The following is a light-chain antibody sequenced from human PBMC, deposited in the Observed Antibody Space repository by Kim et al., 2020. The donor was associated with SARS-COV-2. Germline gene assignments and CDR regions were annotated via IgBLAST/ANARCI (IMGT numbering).Light chain of an antibody. J-gene: IGKJ1*01. Sequence: IQMTQSPSSVSASVGDRVTITCWASQDISTWLAWYQQKPGKAPKLLIYAASSLQSGVPSRFSGSGSGTDFTLTIARLQPADSATYYCQQANSFPPWTFGQGTKVDIK. V-gene: IGKV1-12*01. CDR2: AAS. CDR3: QQANSFPPWT. CDR1: QDISTW.